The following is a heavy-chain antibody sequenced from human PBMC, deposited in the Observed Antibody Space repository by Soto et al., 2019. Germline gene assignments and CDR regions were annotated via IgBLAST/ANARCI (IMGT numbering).Heavy chain of an antibody. CDR2: ITGSGGTI. V-gene: IGHV3-23*01. CDR3: AKDAVYGDGLWLVAD. D-gene: IGHD2-21*02. CDR1: GFSFSKYA. J-gene: IGHJ4*02. Sequence: DVQLLESGGGLVQPGGSLRLSCAGSGFSFSKYAMIWVRQAPGKGQEWVSGITGSGGTIEYAASVKGRFTISRDNSKNTVYLQMNTLRAEDTAMYYCAKDAVYGDGLWLVADWGQGTLVTVS.